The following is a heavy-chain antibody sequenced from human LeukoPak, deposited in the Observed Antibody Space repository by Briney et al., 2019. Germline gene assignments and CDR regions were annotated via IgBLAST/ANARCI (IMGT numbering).Heavy chain of an antibody. CDR3: ARGYGGNPHFDY. D-gene: IGHD4-23*01. CDR1: GFTLRSYG. V-gene: IGHV3-33*01. Sequence: GGSLRPSCPPSGFTLRSYGLPGAAQAQGKGLKGVAVIWYDGSNKYYADSVKGRFTISRDNSKNTLYLQMNSLRAEDTAVYYCARGYGGNPHFDYWGQGTLVTVSS. J-gene: IGHJ4*02. CDR2: IWYDGSNK.